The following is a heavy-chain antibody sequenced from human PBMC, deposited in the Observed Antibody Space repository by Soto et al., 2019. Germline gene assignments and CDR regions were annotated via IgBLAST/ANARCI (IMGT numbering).Heavy chain of an antibody. V-gene: IGHV4-59*01. D-gene: IGHD6-19*01. CDR3: ARGGIAVAGGSDY. CDR2: IYYSGST. CDR1: SGSITGYY. J-gene: IGHJ4*02. Sequence: SETLSLTCTVSSGSITGYYWSWIRQPPGKGLEWIGYIYYSGSTNYNPSLKSRVTISVDTSKNQFSLKLSSVTAADTAVYYCARGGIAVAGGSDYWGQGTLVTLSS.